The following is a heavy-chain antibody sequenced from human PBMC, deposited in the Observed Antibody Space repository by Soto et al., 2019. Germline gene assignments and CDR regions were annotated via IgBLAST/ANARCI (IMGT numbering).Heavy chain of an antibody. D-gene: IGHD3-10*01. CDR1: GFSFSSYA. J-gene: IGHJ4*02. Sequence: EVQLLESGGGLVQPGGSLRLSCAASGFSFSSYAMSWVRQAPGKGLEWVSAISGNGGTTYYADSVKGRFTISRDNSKKTLYRQMSSLRAEDTAVYYCAKERLGQGSGCYADYWGQGSLVTVSS. CDR2: ISGNGGTT. V-gene: IGHV3-23*01. CDR3: AKERLGQGSGCYADY.